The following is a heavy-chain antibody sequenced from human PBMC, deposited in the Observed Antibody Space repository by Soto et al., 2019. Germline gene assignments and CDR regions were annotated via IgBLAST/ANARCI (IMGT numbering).Heavy chain of an antibody. CDR3: ARSRTLAGKNWLDP. J-gene: IGHJ5*02. V-gene: IGHV1-18*01. CDR2: ISAYNGNT. CDR1: GYTFTSYG. D-gene: IGHD1-1*01. Sequence: ASVKVSCKASGYTFTSYGISWVRQAPGQGLEWMGWISAYNGNTNYAQKLQGRVTMTTDTSTSTAYMELRSLRSDDTAVYYCARSRTLAGKNWLDPWGQGTLVTVYS.